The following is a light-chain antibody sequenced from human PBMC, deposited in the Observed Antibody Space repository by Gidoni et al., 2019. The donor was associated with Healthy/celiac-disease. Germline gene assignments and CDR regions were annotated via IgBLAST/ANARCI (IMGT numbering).Light chain of an antibody. CDR3: QQRYSTPRT. V-gene: IGKV1-39*01. Sequence: DITMTQSPSSLSASVGDRVTITCRASQRISSYLTWYQQKPGKAPKLLIYAASTLQSGVPSRFSGSGSGTDFTLTISSLQPEDFATYYCQQRYSTPRTFGQGTKLEIK. CDR1: QRISSY. J-gene: IGKJ1*01. CDR2: AAS.